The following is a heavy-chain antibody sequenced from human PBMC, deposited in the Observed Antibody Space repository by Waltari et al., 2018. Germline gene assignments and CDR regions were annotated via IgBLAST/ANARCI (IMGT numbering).Heavy chain of an antibody. Sequence: QVQLVQSGAEVKKPGASVKVSCKASGYTFTSYDIKWVRQATGQGLEWRGWMTPCSGNTGYAQNYQGRVTIPMNTSRSTAYRELSSMRSEDTAVYYCARVRTSGWPGLDYYYYYGMDVGGQGTTVTVSS. CDR3: ARVRTSGWPGLDYYYYYGMDV. J-gene: IGHJ6*02. CDR2: MTPCSGNT. CDR1: GYTFTSYD. V-gene: IGHV1-8*01. D-gene: IGHD6-19*01.